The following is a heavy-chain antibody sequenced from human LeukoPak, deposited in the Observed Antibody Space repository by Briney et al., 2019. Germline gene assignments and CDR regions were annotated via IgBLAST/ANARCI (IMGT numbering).Heavy chain of an antibody. CDR3: ARHSSGWAPNYYYYGMDV. J-gene: IGHJ6*02. CDR2: IYPGDSDT. V-gene: IGHV5-51*01. Sequence: GESLKISCKGSGYSFTSYWIGWVRQMPGKSLEWMGVIYPGDSDTRYSPSFQGQVTISADKSISTAYLQWSSLKASDTAMYYCARHSSGWAPNYYYYGMDVWGQGTTVTVSS. D-gene: IGHD6-19*01. CDR1: GYSFTSYW.